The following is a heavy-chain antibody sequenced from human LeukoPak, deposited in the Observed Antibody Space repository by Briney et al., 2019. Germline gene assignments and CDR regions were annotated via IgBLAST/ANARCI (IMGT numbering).Heavy chain of an antibody. CDR3: ASSLMVDAFGI. CDR2: IYSGGST. J-gene: IGHJ3*02. D-gene: IGHD2-8*01. V-gene: IGHV3-53*01. CDR1: GFTASSNY. Sequence: GGSLRLSCAASGFTASSNYMSWVRQAPGKGLEWVSVIYSGGSTYYADSVKGRFTISRDNSKNTLYLQMNSLRAEDTAVYYCASSLMVDAFGIWGQGTMVTVSS.